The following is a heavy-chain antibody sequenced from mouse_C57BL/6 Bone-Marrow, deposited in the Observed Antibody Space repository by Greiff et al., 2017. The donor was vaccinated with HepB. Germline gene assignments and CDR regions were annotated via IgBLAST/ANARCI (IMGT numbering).Heavy chain of an antibody. CDR3: AGDYYGSSGYYYAMDD. J-gene: IGHJ4*01. CDR1: GYAFSSSW. V-gene: IGHV1-82*01. CDR2: IYPGDGDT. Sequence: VQLQQSGPELVKPGASVKISCKASGYAFSSSWMNWVKQRPGKGLEWIGRIYPGDGDTNYNRKFKGKATLTADKSSSTAYMQLSSLTSEDSAVYFCAGDYYGSSGYYYAMDDWGKGTSVTVSS. D-gene: IGHD1-1*01.